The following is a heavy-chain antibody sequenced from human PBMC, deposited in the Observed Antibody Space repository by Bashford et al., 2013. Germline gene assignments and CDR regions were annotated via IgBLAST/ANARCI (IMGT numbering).Heavy chain of an antibody. Sequence: GGSLRLSCAASGFTFSSYSMNWVRQAPGKGLEWVSSISSSSSYIYYADSVKGRFTISRDNAKNSLYLQMNSLRAEDTAVYYCARGLDAYASAGFDPWGQGTLVTVSS. CDR1: GFTFSSYS. CDR3: ARGLDAYASAGFDP. V-gene: IGHV3-21*01. J-gene: IGHJ5*02. CDR2: ISSSSSYI. D-gene: IGHD2-2*01.